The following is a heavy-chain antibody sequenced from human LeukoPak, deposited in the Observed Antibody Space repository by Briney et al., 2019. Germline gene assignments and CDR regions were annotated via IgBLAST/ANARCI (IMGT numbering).Heavy chain of an antibody. J-gene: IGHJ3*02. Sequence: GESLKISCKGSGYSFTSYWIGWVRQMPGKGLEWMGIIYPGDSDTRYSPSFQGQVTISADKSISTAYLQWSSLKASDTAMYYCARPRDSSGYGGYDALDIWGQGTMVTVSS. CDR3: ARPRDSSGYGGYDALDI. D-gene: IGHD3-22*01. CDR2: IYPGDSDT. V-gene: IGHV5-51*01. CDR1: GYSFTSYW.